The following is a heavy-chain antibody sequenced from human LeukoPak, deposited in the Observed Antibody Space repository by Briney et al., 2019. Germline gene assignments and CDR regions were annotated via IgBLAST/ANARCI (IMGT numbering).Heavy chain of an antibody. CDR2: IIPILGIA. CDR1: GGTFSSYA. J-gene: IGHJ5*02. Sequence: GASVKVSCKASGGTFSSYAISWVRQAPGQGLEWMGRIIPILGIANYAQKFQGRVAITADKSTSTAYMELSSLRSEDTAVYYCARAGEVVIAVAPIVGWFDPWGQGTLVTVSS. V-gene: IGHV1-69*04. CDR3: ARAGEVVIAVAPIVGWFDP. D-gene: IGHD6-19*01.